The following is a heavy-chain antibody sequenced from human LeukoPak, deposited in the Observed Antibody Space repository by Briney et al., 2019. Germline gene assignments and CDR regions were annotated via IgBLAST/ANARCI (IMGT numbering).Heavy chain of an antibody. D-gene: IGHD5-18*01. J-gene: IGHJ6*02. Sequence: GGSLRLSCAASGFTVSSNYMSWVRQAPGKGLEWVSVIYSGGSTYYADSVKGKFTISRDNSKNTLYLQMNSLRAEDTAVYYCARGSVTTGPFGMDVWGQGTTVTVSS. CDR3: ARGSVTTGPFGMDV. CDR2: IYSGGST. CDR1: GFTVSSNY. V-gene: IGHV3-66*01.